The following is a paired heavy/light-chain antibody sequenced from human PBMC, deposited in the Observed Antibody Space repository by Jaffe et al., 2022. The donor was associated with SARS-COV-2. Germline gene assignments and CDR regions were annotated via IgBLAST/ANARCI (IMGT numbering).Light chain of an antibody. J-gene: IGKJ3*01. CDR1: QNVGSW. V-gene: IGKV1-5*03. CDR2: KAS. Sequence: DIQMTQSPSTLSASVGDRVTITCRASQNVGSWLAWYQQTPGKAPKLLIHKASTLQSEVPSRFSATGSGTEFTLTISSLQPDDFATYYCQQYNIYPFTFGPGTKVDIK. CDR3: QQYNIYPFT.
Heavy chain of an antibody. CDR2: IVPIYGKP. Sequence: QVQVVQSGAEVRKPGSSVKVSCKASGGSFSYYAFSWVRQAPGQGFEWMGGIVPIYGKPSHSLRFQGRVTVSADESASTVYMELNSLTPEDTAVYYCARGGSTLSENYYYYLDAWGKGTTVSVSS. D-gene: IGHD6-6*01. J-gene: IGHJ6*03. CDR3: ARGGSTLSENYYYYLDA. V-gene: IGHV1-69*01. CDR1: GGSFSYYA.